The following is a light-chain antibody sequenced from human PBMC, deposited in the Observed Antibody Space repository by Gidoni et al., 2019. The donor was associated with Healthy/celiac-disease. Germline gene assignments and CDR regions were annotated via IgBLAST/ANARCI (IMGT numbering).Light chain of an antibody. V-gene: IGKV1-39*01. J-gene: IGKJ3*01. CDR2: AAS. CDR1: QSISKY. Sequence: DIQMTQSPSSLSASVGDRVTVTCRASQSISKYLNWYQQRPGKAPKLLIYAASSLQSGVSSRFSGSGSGADFTLTISSLQPEDFASYYCQQTYSFPVTFGPGTKVEI. CDR3: QQTYSFPVT.